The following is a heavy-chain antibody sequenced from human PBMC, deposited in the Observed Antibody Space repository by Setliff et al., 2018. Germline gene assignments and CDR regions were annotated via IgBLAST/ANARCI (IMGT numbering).Heavy chain of an antibody. J-gene: IGHJ3*01. CDR3: ARRPYYYDDSGSGNAFDL. Sequence: GESLKISCKGSGYSFTSYWIGWVRQMPGKGLEWMGIIYPGDSDTRYSPSFQGQVTISADKSISTAYLQWSSLKASDTAMYYCARRPYYYDDSGSGNAFDLWGQGTMVTVSS. CDR1: GYSFTSYW. CDR2: IYPGDSDT. V-gene: IGHV5-51*01. D-gene: IGHD3-22*01.